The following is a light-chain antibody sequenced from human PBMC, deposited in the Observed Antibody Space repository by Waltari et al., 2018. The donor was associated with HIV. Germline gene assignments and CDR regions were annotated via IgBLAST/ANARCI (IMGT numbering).Light chain of an antibody. CDR3: KTWTTGIVL. CDR1: SGHSNYA. J-gene: IGLJ2*01. CDR2: LNRDGSY. V-gene: IGLV4-69*01. Sequence: QLVLTQSPSASASPRASVKLTCTLSSGHSNYAIPCHQHQPEKGPRYLMRLNRDGSYLKGDGSPDSFAGSSTGSGRYLIISSRQSEDEADYYCKTWTTGIVLVGGGTKRTVL.